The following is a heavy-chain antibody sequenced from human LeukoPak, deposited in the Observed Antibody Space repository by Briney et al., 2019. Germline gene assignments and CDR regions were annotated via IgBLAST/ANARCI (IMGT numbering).Heavy chain of an antibody. V-gene: IGHV1-69*13. CDR3: ARAFWDCSSTSCYSSWFDP. CDR2: IIPIFGTA. CDR1: GGTFSSYA. J-gene: IGHJ5*02. D-gene: IGHD2-2*01. Sequence: SVKVSCKASGGTFSSYAISWVRQAPGQGLEWMGGIIPIFGTANYAQKFQGRVTITADESTSTAYMELSSLRSEDTAVYYCARAFWDCSSTSCYSSWFDPWGQGTLVTVSS.